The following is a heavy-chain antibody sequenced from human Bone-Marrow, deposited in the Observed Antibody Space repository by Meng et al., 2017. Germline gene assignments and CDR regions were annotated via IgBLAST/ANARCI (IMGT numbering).Heavy chain of an antibody. J-gene: IGHJ6*02. CDR2: INTDGSIT. D-gene: IGHD5-18*01. Sequence: GESLKISCAASGFTLSSHYMHWVRQAPGKGLVWVSRINTDGSITRYADSVKGRFTISRDNAKSTLYLQMNSLRAEDTAVYYCARNMKYSDGPDYYYGMDVWGHGTTVTVSS. V-gene: IGHV3-74*01. CDR3: ARNMKYSDGPDYYYGMDV. CDR1: GFTLSSHY.